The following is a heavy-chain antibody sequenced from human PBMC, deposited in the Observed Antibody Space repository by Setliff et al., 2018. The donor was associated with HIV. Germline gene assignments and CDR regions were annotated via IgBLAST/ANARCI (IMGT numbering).Heavy chain of an antibody. Sequence: GGSLRLSCAVSGFTFSNYIMDWIRQAPGRGLEWVSTITDSGAGTFYPDSVRGRFTISRDNAKNTLYLQMNSLRVEDTAVYFRARRDSDNGHNYYYVGVWGKGTTVTVSS. CDR3: ARRDSDNGHNYYYVGV. D-gene: IGHD2-15*01. CDR1: GFTFSNYI. V-gene: IGHV3-23*01. CDR2: ITDSGAGT. J-gene: IGHJ6*03.